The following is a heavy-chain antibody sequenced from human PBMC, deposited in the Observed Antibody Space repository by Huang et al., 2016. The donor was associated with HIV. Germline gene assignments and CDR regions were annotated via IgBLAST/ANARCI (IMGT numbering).Heavy chain of an antibody. J-gene: IGHJ6*02. Sequence: QMQLVQSGPEVKKPGTSVKVSCKASGFTFTSSAVQWVRQARGQGLEWIGGIVVGSGNTNYAQKFQERVTITRDMSTSTASMELSSLRSEDTAVDYCAAYTSVPAGYSYYYDMDVWGQGTTVTVSS. V-gene: IGHV1-58*01. CDR2: IVVGSGNT. D-gene: IGHD6-19*01. CDR1: GFTFTSSA. CDR3: AAYTSVPAGYSYYYDMDV.